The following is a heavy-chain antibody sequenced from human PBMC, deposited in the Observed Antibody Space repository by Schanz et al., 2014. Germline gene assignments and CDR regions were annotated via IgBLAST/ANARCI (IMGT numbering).Heavy chain of an antibody. CDR2: INGGGETT. J-gene: IGHJ6*02. Sequence: VQLVESGGGLVKPGGSLRLSCAASGFTFSDYYITFILHSPFNFLEWVSYINGGGETTYYADSVRGRFTISRDNSRNTLYLQMNSLRAEDTAVYYCVKDLQRELLRDDHYYGMDVWGQGTTVTVSS. D-gene: IGHD1-26*01. CDR3: VKDLQRELLRDDHYYGMDV. CDR1: GFTFSDYY. V-gene: IGHV3-11*04.